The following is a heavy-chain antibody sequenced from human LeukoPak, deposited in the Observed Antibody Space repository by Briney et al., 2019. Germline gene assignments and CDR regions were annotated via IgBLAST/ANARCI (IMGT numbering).Heavy chain of an antibody. D-gene: IGHD3-10*01. CDR1: GYSFTSYG. V-gene: IGHV1-46*01. J-gene: IGHJ6*03. CDR3: ARGEYYGSGRVDYMDV. CDR2: INPSGGST. Sequence: GASVKVSCKASGYSFTSYGISWVRQAPGQGLEWMGIINPSGGSTSYAQKFQGRVTMTRDTSTSTVYMELSSLRSEDTAVYYCARGEYYGSGRVDYMDVWGKGTTVTISS.